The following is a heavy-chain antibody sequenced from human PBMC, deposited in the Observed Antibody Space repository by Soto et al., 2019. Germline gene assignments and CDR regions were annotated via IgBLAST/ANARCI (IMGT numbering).Heavy chain of an antibody. Sequence: SETLSLTCAVYGGSFSGFYWSWIRQPPGKGLEWIGEINHSGSTNYNPSLKSRVTMSTDTSRNQVSLKLNSVTAADTAVYYCARAVVPATCCAFGLWGHGTVVTVSS. CDR1: GGSFSGFY. V-gene: IGHV4-34*01. CDR2: INHSGST. J-gene: IGHJ3*01. CDR3: ARAVVPATCCAFGL.